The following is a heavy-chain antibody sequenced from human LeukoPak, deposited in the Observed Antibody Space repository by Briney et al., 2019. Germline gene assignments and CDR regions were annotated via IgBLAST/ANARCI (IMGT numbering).Heavy chain of an antibody. CDR3: TSGREYSYLPLDY. Sequence: PGGSLRLSCAASGFTFSDSAMHWVRRASGKGLEWVGRMRSKSNNYATAYAASVKGRFTISRDDSKSTAYLQMNSLKTEDTAVYYCTSGREYSYLPLDYWGQGVLVTVSS. V-gene: IGHV3-73*01. D-gene: IGHD5-18*01. CDR2: MRSKSNNYAT. CDR1: GFTFSDSA. J-gene: IGHJ4*02.